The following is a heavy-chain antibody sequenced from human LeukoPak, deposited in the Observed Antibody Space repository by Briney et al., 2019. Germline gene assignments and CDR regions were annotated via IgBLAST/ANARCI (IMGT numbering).Heavy chain of an antibody. D-gene: IGHD1-26*01. Sequence: SETLSLTCTVSGGSISSSSHYWGWIRQPPGKGLEWIGSMYYRGSTYHNPSLKSRVTISVDTSKNQFSLRLSSVTAADTAVYYCATTTIRLGYWGQGTLVTVSS. J-gene: IGHJ4*02. V-gene: IGHV4-39*07. CDR2: MYYRGST. CDR3: ATTTIRLGY. CDR1: GGSISSSSHY.